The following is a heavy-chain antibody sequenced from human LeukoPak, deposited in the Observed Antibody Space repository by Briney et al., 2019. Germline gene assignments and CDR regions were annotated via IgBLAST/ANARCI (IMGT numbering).Heavy chain of an antibody. J-gene: IGHJ4*02. V-gene: IGHV3-23*01. D-gene: IGHD3-22*01. Sequence: GGSLRLSCAASGFTVSSSYAMSWVRQAPGKGLEWVSAISGSGGSTYYADSVKGRFTISRDNSKNTLYLQMNSLRAEDTAVYYCAKGVSGVGYDSSFDYWGQGTLVTVSS. CDR2: ISGSGGST. CDR1: GFTVSSSYA. CDR3: AKGVSGVGYDSSFDY.